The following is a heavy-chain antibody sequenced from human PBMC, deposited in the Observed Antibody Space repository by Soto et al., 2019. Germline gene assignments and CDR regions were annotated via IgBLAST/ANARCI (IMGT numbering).Heavy chain of an antibody. CDR1: GFTFSSYG. D-gene: IGHD6-19*01. Sequence: GGSLRLSCAASGFTFSSYGMHWVRQAPGKGLEWVAVISYDGSNKYYADSVKGRFTISRDNSKNTLYLQMNSLRAEDTAVYYCAKDLRQWLVHDYYFDYWGQGTLVTVSS. V-gene: IGHV3-30*18. J-gene: IGHJ4*02. CDR2: ISYDGSNK. CDR3: AKDLRQWLVHDYYFDY.